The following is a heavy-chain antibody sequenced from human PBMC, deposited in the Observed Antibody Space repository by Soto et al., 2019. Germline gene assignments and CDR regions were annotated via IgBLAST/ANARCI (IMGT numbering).Heavy chain of an antibody. V-gene: IGHV3-23*01. CDR1: GFTFSSYA. D-gene: IGHD1-7*01. CDR3: AKATGTTISQIYGMDV. J-gene: IGHJ6*02. CDR2: ISGSGGST. Sequence: EVQLLESGGGLVQPGGSLRLSCAASGFTFSSYAMSWFPKAPGKGRGWVSAISGSGGSTYYADSVKGRFTISRDNSKNTLYLQMNSLRAEDTAVYYCAKATGTTISQIYGMDVWGQGTTVTVSS.